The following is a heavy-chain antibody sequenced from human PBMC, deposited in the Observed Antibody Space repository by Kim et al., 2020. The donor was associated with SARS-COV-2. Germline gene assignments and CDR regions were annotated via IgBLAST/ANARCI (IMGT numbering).Heavy chain of an antibody. Sequence: GGSLRLSCAASGFIFSSYAMSWVRQAPGKGLEWVAAISGSGGSTYYADSVKGRFTISRDNSKNTLYLQMNSLRAGNTAVYYCAKVRARLLGYYYYGMDVWGQGTTVTVS. V-gene: IGHV3-23*01. CDR2: ISGSGGST. J-gene: IGHJ6*02. D-gene: IGHD2-8*02. CDR3: AKVRARLLGYYYYGMDV. CDR1: GFIFSSYA.